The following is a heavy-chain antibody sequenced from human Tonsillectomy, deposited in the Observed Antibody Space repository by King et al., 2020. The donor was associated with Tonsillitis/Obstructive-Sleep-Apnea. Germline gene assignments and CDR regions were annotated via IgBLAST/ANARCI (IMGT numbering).Heavy chain of an antibody. V-gene: IGHV5-10-1*01. CDR3: ARLFPFYGSGSPDYYYYYYMDV. CDR2: IDPSDSYT. D-gene: IGHD3-10*01. CDR1: GYSFTSYW. J-gene: IGHJ6*03. Sequence: QLVQSGAEVKKPGESLRISCKGSGYSFTSYWISWGRQMPGKGLDWMGMIDPSDSYTNYSPSFQGHVTISADKSISTAYLQWSSLKASDTAMYYCARLFPFYGSGSPDYYYYYYMDVWGKGTTVTVSS.